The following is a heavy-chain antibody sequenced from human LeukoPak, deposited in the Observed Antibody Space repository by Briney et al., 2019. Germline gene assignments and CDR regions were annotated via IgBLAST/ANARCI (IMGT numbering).Heavy chain of an antibody. CDR3: AKDRKRYCSSTSCPYYFDY. D-gene: IGHD2-2*01. Sequence: GGSLRLSCAASGFTFSSYAMSWVRQAPGKGLEWVSAISGSGGSTYYADSVKGRFTISRDNSKNTLYLQVNGLRAEDTAVYYCAKDRKRYCSSTSCPYYFDYWGQGTLVTVSS. CDR1: GFTFSSYA. CDR2: ISGSGGST. J-gene: IGHJ4*02. V-gene: IGHV3-23*01.